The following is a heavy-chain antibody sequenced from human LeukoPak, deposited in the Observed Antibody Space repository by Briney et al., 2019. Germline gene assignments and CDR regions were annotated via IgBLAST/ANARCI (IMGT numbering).Heavy chain of an antibody. V-gene: IGHV4-39*07. CDR1: GGSISSSSYY. Sequence: PSETLSLTCTVSGGSISSSSYYWGWIRQPPGKGLEWIGSIYYSGSTYHNPSLESRVAISADMSKKQISLKLASVTGADTAVYYCAGERGEEYSSGWYKTNFFYNWGQGIRVTVSS. D-gene: IGHD6-19*01. J-gene: IGHJ4*02. CDR2: IYYSGST. CDR3: AGERGEEYSSGWYKTNFFYN.